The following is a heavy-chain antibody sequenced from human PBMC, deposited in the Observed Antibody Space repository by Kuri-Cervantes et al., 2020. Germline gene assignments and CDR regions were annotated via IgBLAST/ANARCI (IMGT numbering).Heavy chain of an antibody. CDR2: IRSKANSYAT. J-gene: IGHJ4*02. Sequence: LSLTCAASGFTFRGSAMHWVRQASGKGLEWVGRIRSKANSYATAYAASVKGRFTISRDDSKNTAYLQMNSLKTEDTAVYYCTRRSDGMAYDSSGYYYYVWGQGTLVTVSS. CDR3: TRRSDGMAYDSSGYYYYV. D-gene: IGHD3-22*01. V-gene: IGHV3-73*01. CDR1: GFTFRGSA.